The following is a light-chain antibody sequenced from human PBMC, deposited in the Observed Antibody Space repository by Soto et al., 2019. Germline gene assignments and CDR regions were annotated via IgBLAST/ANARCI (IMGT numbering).Light chain of an antibody. CDR1: QSVDIY. CDR3: QQRTNWPYT. J-gene: IGKJ2*01. Sequence: EIVLTQSPATLSLSPGERATLSCRASQSVDIYLGWFQQKRGQAPRLLISDASNRATGIPARFSGSGSGTDFTLTISSLEPEDFAIYYCQQRTNWPYTFGQGTKVEIK. V-gene: IGKV3-11*01. CDR2: DAS.